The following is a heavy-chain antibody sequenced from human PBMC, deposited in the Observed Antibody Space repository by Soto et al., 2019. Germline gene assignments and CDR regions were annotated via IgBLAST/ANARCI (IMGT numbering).Heavy chain of an antibody. Sequence: GGSLRLSCAASGFTFSSYWMSWVRQAPGKGLEWVANIKQDGSEKYYVDSVKGRFTISRDNAKNSLYLQMNSLRAEDTAVYYCAMSILTGYYPVDYWGQGTLVTVSS. CDR1: GFTFSSYW. V-gene: IGHV3-7*01. D-gene: IGHD3-9*01. J-gene: IGHJ4*02. CDR2: IKQDGSEK. CDR3: AMSILTGYYPVDY.